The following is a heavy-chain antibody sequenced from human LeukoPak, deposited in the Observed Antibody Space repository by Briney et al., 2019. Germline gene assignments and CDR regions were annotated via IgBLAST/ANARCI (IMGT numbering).Heavy chain of an antibody. V-gene: IGHV3-30*02. CDR2: IRFDGSYK. CDR3: AKDSDCTTTTCYDYYYYYYMDV. CDR1: GFTFSSYG. J-gene: IGHJ6*03. Sequence: GGSLRLSCAASGFTFSSYGIHWVRQGPGKGLEWVAFIRFDGSYKYYADSVKGRFTISRDNSKNTLFLEMNSLRAEDTAVYYCAKDSDCTTTTCYDYYYYYYMDVWGKGTTVTVSS. D-gene: IGHD2-2*01.